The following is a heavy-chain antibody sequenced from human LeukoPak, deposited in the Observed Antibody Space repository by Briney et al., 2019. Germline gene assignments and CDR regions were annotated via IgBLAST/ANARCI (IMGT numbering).Heavy chain of an antibody. J-gene: IGHJ1*01. Sequence: GVSLRLSCVVSGFTFSRYYRGWVRQSPGKGLEWVAMTASDGGDRNYVDSVKGRFTIYRDNSKNTLYLQMNSLAAEDTAVYYCAFLIREPQHWGQGTLVTVSS. CDR1: GFTFSRYY. V-gene: IGHV3-7*01. D-gene: IGHD1-26*01. CDR2: TASDGGDR. CDR3: AFLIREPQH.